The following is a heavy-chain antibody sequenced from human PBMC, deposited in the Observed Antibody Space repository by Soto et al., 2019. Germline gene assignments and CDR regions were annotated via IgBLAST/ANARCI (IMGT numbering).Heavy chain of an antibody. CDR2: ISGSGGST. D-gene: IGHD3-22*01. V-gene: IGHV3-23*01. CDR1: GFTFSSYA. J-gene: IGHJ4*02. Sequence: PGGSLRLSCAASGFTFSSYAMSWVRQAPGKGLEWVSAISGSGGSTYYADSVKGRFTISRDNSKNTLYLQMNSLRAEDTAVYYCAKTPNYDSSGYYYVVRYFDYWGQGTLVTVSS. CDR3: AKTPNYDSSGYYYVVRYFDY.